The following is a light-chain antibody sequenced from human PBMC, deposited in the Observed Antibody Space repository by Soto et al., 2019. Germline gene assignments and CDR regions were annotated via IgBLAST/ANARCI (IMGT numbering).Light chain of an antibody. CDR3: CSYAGNKNYV. CDR2: DVN. J-gene: IGLJ1*01. Sequence: QSALTQPPSASGSPGQSVTISCTGTSNDVGGYDVVSWYQQDPGKAPKLMIYDVNRRPSGVPDRFSGSKSGNTAYLTVSGLQVEDEADYYCCSYAGNKNYVVGTGTKVTVL. CDR1: SNDVGGYDV. V-gene: IGLV2-8*01.